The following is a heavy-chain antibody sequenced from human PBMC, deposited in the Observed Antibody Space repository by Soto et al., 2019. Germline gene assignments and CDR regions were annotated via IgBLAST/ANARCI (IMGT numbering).Heavy chain of an antibody. CDR3: AKDLQSYGDYDYYCYGMDV. D-gene: IGHD4-17*01. Sequence: QVQLVESGGGEVQPGRSLTISCAASGFTFSTYGMHWVRQTPGKGLEWVAVISYDGTNKFYSDSVKGRFTISRDNFKNTLTLQMNSLRADDTAVYSCAKDLQSYGDYDYYCYGMDVGGLGTRFTVSS. CDR2: ISYDGTNK. V-gene: IGHV3-30*18. J-gene: IGHJ6*02. CDR1: GFTFSTYG.